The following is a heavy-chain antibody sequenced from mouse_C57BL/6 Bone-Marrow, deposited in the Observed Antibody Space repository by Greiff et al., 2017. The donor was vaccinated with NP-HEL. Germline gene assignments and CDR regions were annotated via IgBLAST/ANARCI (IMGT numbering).Heavy chain of an antibody. CDR3: ARPRQLRPPYAMDY. V-gene: IGHV1-59*01. Sequence: QVQLQQPGAELVRPGTSVKLSCKASGYTFTSYWMHWVKQRPGQGLEWIGVIDPSDSYTNYNQKFKGKATLTVDTSSSTAYMQLSSLTSEDSAVYYCARPRQLRPPYAMDYWGQGTSVTVSS. CDR1: GYTFTSYW. J-gene: IGHJ4*01. CDR2: IDPSDSYT. D-gene: IGHD3-2*02.